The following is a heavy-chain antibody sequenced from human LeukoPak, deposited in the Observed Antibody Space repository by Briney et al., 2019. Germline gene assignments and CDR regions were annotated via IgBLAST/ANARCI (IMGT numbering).Heavy chain of an antibody. V-gene: IGHV1-2*02. D-gene: IGHD2-15*01. CDR3: ARGTNRIVVVVAAIHNGFDP. CDR2: INPNSSGT. CDR1: GYTFTGHY. J-gene: IGHJ5*02. Sequence: ASVKVSCKASGYTFTGHYMHWVRQAPGQGLEWMGWINPNSSGTNYAQKFQGRVTMTRDTSISTAYMELSRLRSDDTAVYYCARGTNRIVVVVAAIHNGFDPWGQGTLVTASS.